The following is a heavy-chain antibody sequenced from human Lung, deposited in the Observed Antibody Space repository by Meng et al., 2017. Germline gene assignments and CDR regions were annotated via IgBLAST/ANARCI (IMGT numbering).Heavy chain of an antibody. J-gene: IGHJ4*02. D-gene: IGHD3-9*01. CDR1: GGSISSGSYY. Sequence: SETLSLTCTVSGGSISSGSYYWSWIRQPAGKGLEWIGRIYTSGSTNYNPSLKSRVTISVDTSKNQFSLKLSSVTAADTAVYYCARGGMYYDILTGYYSRGNYFDYWGQGTLVTVSS. V-gene: IGHV4-61*02. CDR2: IYTSGST. CDR3: ARGGMYYDILTGYYSRGNYFDY.